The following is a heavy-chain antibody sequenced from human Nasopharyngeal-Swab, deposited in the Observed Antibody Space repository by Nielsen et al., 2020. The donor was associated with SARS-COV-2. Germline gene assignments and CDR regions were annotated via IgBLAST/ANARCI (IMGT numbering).Heavy chain of an antibody. D-gene: IGHD2-15*01. CDR3: AREGVAATPYCDY. Sequence: GESLKISCAASGFTFSSYAMHWVRQAPGKGLEWVAVISSGGSNKYYADSVKGRFTISRDNSKNTLYLQMNRLRAEDTAVYCAREGVAATPYCDYWGQGTLVTVSS. CDR2: ISSGGSNK. J-gene: IGHJ4*02. CDR1: GFTFSSYA. V-gene: IGHV3-30-3*01.